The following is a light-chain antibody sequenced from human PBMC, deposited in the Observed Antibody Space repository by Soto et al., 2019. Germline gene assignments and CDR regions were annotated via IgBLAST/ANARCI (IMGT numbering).Light chain of an antibody. Sequence: QSVLTQPRSVSGTAGQSVTISCTGTSSDVGGFNSVSWYQQHPGKAPKLMIYDVDKWPSGVPDRFSGSKSGSTASLTISGLQAEDEADYYCCSYAGSYSYAFATGTKVTVL. CDR3: CSYAGSYSYA. V-gene: IGLV2-11*01. CDR1: SSDVGGFNS. CDR2: DVD. J-gene: IGLJ1*01.